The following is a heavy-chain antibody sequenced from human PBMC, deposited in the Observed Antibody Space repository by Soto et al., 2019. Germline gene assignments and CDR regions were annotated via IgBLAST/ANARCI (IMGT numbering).Heavy chain of an antibody. J-gene: IGHJ5*02. CDR1: GFSLSTSGVG. CDR2: IYWNDDK. V-gene: IGHV2-5*01. CDR3: AHSHTSDSYYSSGYYYVPWFDP. D-gene: IGHD3-22*01. Sequence: TLTCTFSGFSLSTSGVGVGWIRQPPGKALEWLALIYWNDDKRYSPSLKSRLTITKDTSKNQVVLTMTNMDPVDTATYCCAHSHTSDSYYSSGYYYVPWFDPWGQGTLVTVSS.